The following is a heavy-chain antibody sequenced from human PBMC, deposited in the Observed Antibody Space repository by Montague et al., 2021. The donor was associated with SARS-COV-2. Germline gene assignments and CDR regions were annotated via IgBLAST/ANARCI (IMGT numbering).Heavy chain of an antibody. J-gene: IGHJ4*02. V-gene: IGHV5-51*03. CDR1: GYNFPNYW. Sequence: QSGAEVKTPGESLKISCKASGYNFPNYWIGWVRQMPGKGLEWMGIIYPYDSDTRYRPSFQGQVTISADKSINTAYLQWSSLKASDTAAYYCANSATLVVPPALPRPGPYYFDHWGQGTLVTVSS. CDR3: ANSATLVVPPALPRPGPYYFDH. CDR2: IYPYDSDT. D-gene: IGHD2-2*01.